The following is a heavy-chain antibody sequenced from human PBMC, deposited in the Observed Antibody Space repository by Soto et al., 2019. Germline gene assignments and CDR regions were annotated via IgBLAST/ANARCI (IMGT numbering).Heavy chain of an antibody. J-gene: IGHJ6*02. V-gene: IGHV3-30*18. CDR1: GFTFSSYG. D-gene: IGHD5-18*01. CDR3: AKEALGVDKAMAMDV. Sequence: QVQLVESGGGVVQPGRSLRLSCAASGFTFSSYGMHWVRQAPGKGLEWVAVISYDGSNKYYADSVKGRFTISRDYSKNTLYLQMNSMRAEDTAVYYCAKEALGVDKAMAMDVWGQGTTVTVSS. CDR2: ISYDGSNK.